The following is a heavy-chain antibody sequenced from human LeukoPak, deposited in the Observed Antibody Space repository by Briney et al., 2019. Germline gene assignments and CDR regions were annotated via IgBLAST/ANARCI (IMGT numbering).Heavy chain of an antibody. V-gene: IGHV3-21*01. CDR1: GFTFSSYS. Sequence: GGSLRLSCAASGFTFSSYSMNWVRQAPGKGLEWVSSIISSSSYIYYADSVKGRFNTSRDNAKTSLYLQMNSLRAEDTAVYYCARERYGGAFDYWGRGTLVTVSS. J-gene: IGHJ4*02. CDR2: IISSSSYI. CDR3: ARERYGGAFDY. D-gene: IGHD4-23*01.